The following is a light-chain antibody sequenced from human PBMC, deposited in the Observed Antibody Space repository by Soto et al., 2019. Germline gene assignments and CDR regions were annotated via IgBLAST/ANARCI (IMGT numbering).Light chain of an antibody. J-gene: IGLJ2*01. CDR3: CSYAGSSPVV. CDR2: EVS. Sequence: QSALTQPASVSGSPGQSITISCTGTSSDVGSYNLVSWYQQHPGKAPKLMIYEVSKRPSGVSNRFSGSKSGNTASLTISGLQAEDEADYYCCSYAGSSPVVFGGATKLTVL. V-gene: IGLV2-23*02. CDR1: SSDVGSYNL.